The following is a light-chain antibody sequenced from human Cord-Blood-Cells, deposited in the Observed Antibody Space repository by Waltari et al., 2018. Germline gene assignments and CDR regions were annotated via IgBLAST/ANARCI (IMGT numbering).Light chain of an antibody. CDR2: GAS. CDR3: QQYYSTPYT. Sequence: GERATINCQSSQSVLYSPNNKNYLAWYQQKPGQPPKLLIYGASTRESGVPDRFSGSGSGTDFTLTISSLQAEDVAVYYCQQYYSTPYTFGQGTKLEIK. V-gene: IGKV4-1*01. J-gene: IGKJ2*01. CDR1: QSVLYSPNNKNY.